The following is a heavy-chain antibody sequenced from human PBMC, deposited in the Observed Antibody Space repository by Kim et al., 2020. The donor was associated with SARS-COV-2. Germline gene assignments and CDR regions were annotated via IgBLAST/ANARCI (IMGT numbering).Heavy chain of an antibody. Sequence: GGSLRLSCAASGFTFSSYWMSWVRQAPGKGLEWVDNIKQDGSEKYYVDSVKGRFTISRDNAKNSLYLQMNSLRAEDTAVYYCASDDYSSGWWVLSGAFDIWGQGTMVTVSS. D-gene: IGHD6-19*01. CDR1: GFTFSSYW. J-gene: IGHJ3*02. V-gene: IGHV3-7*01. CDR2: IKQDGSEK. CDR3: ASDDYSSGWWVLSGAFDI.